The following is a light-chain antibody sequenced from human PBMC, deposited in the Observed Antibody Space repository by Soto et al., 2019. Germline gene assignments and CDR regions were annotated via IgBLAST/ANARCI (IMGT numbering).Light chain of an antibody. CDR2: AAS. Sequence: EIVMTQSPATLSVSPGEGATLSCRAIQSIRTNLAWYQQRPGQAPRLLMYAASTRADDIPARFTGSGSETEFTLTISSLKSEDFPVYFCQQYHYWPPWTSGQGTKVDIK. J-gene: IGKJ1*01. CDR3: QQYHYWPPWT. V-gene: IGKV3-15*01. CDR1: QSIRTN.